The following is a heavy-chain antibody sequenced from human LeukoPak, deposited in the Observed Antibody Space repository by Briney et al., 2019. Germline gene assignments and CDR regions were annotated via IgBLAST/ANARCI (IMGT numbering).Heavy chain of an antibody. CDR1: GFTFSSYG. Sequence: PGGSLRLSCAASGFTFSSYGMHWVRQAPGKGLEWVAVISYDGSNKYYADSVKGRFTISRDNSKNTLYLQMNSLRAEDTAVYYCAKVSVYCSSTSCRASYYYYGMDVWGQGTTVTVSS. CDR3: AKVSVYCSSTSCRASYYYYGMDV. CDR2: ISYDGSNK. D-gene: IGHD2-2*01. V-gene: IGHV3-30*18. J-gene: IGHJ6*02.